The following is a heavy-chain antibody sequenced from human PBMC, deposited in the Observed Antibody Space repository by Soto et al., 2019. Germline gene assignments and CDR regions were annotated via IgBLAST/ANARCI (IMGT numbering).Heavy chain of an antibody. V-gene: IGHV3-9*01. CDR1: GFTFDDYA. Sequence: GGSLRLSCAASGFTFDDYAMHWVRQAPGKGLEWVSGISWNSGSIGYADSVKGRFTISRDNSKNTLYLQMNSLRAEDTAVYYCARAEPTIFGIVDYWGQGTLVTVSS. D-gene: IGHD3-3*01. J-gene: IGHJ4*02. CDR3: ARAEPTIFGIVDY. CDR2: ISWNSGSI.